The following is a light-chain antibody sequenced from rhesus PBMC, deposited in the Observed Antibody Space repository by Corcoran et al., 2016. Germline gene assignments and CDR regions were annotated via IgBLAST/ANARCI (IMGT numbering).Light chain of an antibody. V-gene: IGKV1-66*01. CDR2: YAS. CDR1: QGLNNY. Sequence: DIQMTQSPSSLSASVGDRVTIPCRASQGLNNYLSWYQQKPGKAPKPQVYYASRLEKGEPSRFSGGKTGTDYTLTISSLQPEDIATYYCQQYNNSPYSFGQGTKVEIK. CDR3: QQYNNSPYS. J-gene: IGKJ2*01.